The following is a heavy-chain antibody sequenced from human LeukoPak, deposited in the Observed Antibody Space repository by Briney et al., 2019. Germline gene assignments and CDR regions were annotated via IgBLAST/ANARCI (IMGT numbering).Heavy chain of an antibody. CDR3: ARDSPISSGISDF. Sequence: PSETLSLTCTGSGGSISRYYWNWLRQPPGKGLEWIGNIYYSGSTNYNPSLKSRVTISVDTSKNQFSLKLTSVTAADTAVYYCARDSPISSGISDFWGQGTLITVSS. CDR1: GGSISRYY. J-gene: IGHJ4*02. V-gene: IGHV4-59*01. D-gene: IGHD6-6*01. CDR2: IYYSGST.